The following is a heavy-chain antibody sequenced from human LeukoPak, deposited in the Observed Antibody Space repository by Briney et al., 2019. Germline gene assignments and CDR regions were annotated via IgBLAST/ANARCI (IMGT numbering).Heavy chain of an antibody. Sequence: PGGSLRLSCAASGFTFSSYGMNWVRQAPGKGLEWVSSISSSSSYIYYADSVKGRFTISRDNAKNSLYLQMNSLRAEDTAVYYCARALPSPLYSGSYADAFDIWGQGTMVTVSS. D-gene: IGHD1-26*01. CDR3: ARALPSPLYSGSYADAFDI. V-gene: IGHV3-21*01. CDR1: GFTFSSYG. J-gene: IGHJ3*02. CDR2: ISSSSSYI.